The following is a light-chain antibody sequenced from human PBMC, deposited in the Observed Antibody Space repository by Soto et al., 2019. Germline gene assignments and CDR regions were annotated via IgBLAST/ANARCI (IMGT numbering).Light chain of an antibody. CDR3: QQHNDCPLT. CDR1: QTVSSN. Sequence: DRVMTQPPVTLSVSPGERATLSCRASQTVSSNLAWYQQKPGQAPSLLIYYAFTRATGIPARFSGSGSGTEFTLTISSLQSEDFAVYYCQQHNDCPLTFGQGTKVDIK. V-gene: IGKV3-15*01. CDR2: YAF. J-gene: IGKJ1*01.